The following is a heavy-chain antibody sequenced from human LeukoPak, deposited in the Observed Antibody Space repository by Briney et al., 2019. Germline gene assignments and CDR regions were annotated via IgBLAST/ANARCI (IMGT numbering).Heavy chain of an antibody. Sequence: GGSLRLSCAASGFTFSSYSMTWVRLAPGRGVEWVSDISSSSDTIYYADSVKGRFTISRDNSKNTLYLQMNSLRAEDTAVYYCAKDSAYYYDSRGDYWGQGTLVTVSS. V-gene: IGHV3-48*01. CDR1: GFTFSSYS. CDR3: AKDSAYYYDSRGDY. CDR2: ISSSSDTI. J-gene: IGHJ4*02. D-gene: IGHD3-22*01.